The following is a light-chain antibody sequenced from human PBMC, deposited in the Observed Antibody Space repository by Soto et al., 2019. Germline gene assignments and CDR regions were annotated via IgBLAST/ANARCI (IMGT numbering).Light chain of an antibody. Sequence: DVQMTQSPSSLSAFVGDRVTITCRASQGIAPYLVWFQQKPGKVPKLLIYATSTLQSGVPSRFSGSGSGTDFTLTISSLQPEDVATYYCQKYNSAPLTFGGGTKVEIK. J-gene: IGKJ4*01. CDR3: QKYNSAPLT. V-gene: IGKV1-27*01. CDR2: ATS. CDR1: QGIAPY.